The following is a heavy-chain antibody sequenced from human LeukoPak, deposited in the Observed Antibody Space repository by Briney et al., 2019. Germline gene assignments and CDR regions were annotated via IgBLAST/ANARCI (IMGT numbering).Heavy chain of an antibody. Sequence: SQTLSLTCAISGDSVSSSSAAWNWIRQYPSRGLEWVGRTYYRSRWYSDYAGSVQSRITVNPDTAKNQFSLQLNSVTPEDTAVYYCARGVHWLDSWGQGTLVTVSS. J-gene: IGHJ5*01. CDR1: GDSVSSSSAA. CDR3: ARGVHWLDS. CDR2: TYYRSRWYS. D-gene: IGHD3-10*01. V-gene: IGHV6-1*01.